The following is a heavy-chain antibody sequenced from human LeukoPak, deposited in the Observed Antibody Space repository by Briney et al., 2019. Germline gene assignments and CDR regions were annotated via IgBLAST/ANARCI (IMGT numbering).Heavy chain of an antibody. CDR2: ISYDGSNK. CDR1: GFTFSSYG. J-gene: IGHJ3*02. Sequence: GGSLRLSCAASGFTFSSYGMHWVRQAPGKGLEWVAVISYDGSNKYYTDSVKGRFTISRDNSKNTLYLQMNSLGAEDTAVYYCAKEWLLYNSEAIDIWGQGTMVTVSS. D-gene: IGHD1-1*01. V-gene: IGHV3-30*18. CDR3: AKEWLLYNSEAIDI.